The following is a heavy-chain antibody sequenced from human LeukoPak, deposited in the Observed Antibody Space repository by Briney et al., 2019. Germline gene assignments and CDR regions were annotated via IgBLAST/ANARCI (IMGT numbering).Heavy chain of an antibody. CDR3: ARDLGNSGWYTFDY. CDR1: GDSVSSNNGA. J-gene: IGHJ4*02. Sequence: SQTLSLTCAISGDSVSSNNGAWNWIRQSPSRGLEWPGRTYYRSKWYNDYAESMKGRITINPDTSKNQFSLQLNSVTPEDTAVYYCARDLGNSGWYTFDYWGQGTLVTVSS. D-gene: IGHD6-19*01. V-gene: IGHV6-1*01. CDR2: TYYRSKWYN.